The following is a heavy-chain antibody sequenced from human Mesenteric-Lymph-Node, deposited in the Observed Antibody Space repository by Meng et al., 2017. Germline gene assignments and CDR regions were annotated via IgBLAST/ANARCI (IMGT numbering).Heavy chain of an antibody. CDR2: IYHSGSP. CDR3: ASFDHIPRRNYFDY. CDR1: GGSISSGGYP. D-gene: IGHD2-21*01. V-gene: IGHV4-30-2*05. J-gene: IGHJ4*02. Sequence: QVALQESGPGLVKPSGTLSLTCVVSGGSISSGGYPWSWIRQPPGKGLEWIGFIYHSGSPYYNPSLKSRVSISVDTSKNQFSLNLNSMTAADTAVYYCASFDHIPRRNYFDYWGQGTLVTVSS.